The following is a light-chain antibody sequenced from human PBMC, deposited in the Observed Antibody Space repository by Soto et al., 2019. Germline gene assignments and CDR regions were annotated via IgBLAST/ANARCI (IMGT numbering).Light chain of an antibody. Sequence: ILMTQSPATLSVSPGERATLSCRASQSVSTTLAWYQQKPGQAPRLLSYDASTRATGIPARFSGSGSGTEFTLTISGLQSEDFAVYYCQQYNNWPPWTFGQGTKVEIK. CDR2: DAS. CDR1: QSVSTT. CDR3: QQYNNWPPWT. J-gene: IGKJ1*01. V-gene: IGKV3-15*01.